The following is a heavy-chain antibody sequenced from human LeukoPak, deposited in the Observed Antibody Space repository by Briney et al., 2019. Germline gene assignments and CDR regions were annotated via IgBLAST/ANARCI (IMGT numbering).Heavy chain of an antibody. V-gene: IGHV3-23*01. Sequence: GGSLRLPCAASGFTFSSYAMSWVRQAPGKGLEWVSAISASGGSTYYADSVKGRFTISRDNSKNTLYLQMNSLRAEDTAVYYCAKDKGDVGARPFDYWGQGTLVTVSS. CDR3: AKDKGDVGARPFDY. D-gene: IGHD1-26*01. CDR1: GFTFSSYA. J-gene: IGHJ4*02. CDR2: ISASGGST.